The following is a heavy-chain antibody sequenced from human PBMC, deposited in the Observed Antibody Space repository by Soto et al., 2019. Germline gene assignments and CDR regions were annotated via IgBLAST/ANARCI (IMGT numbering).Heavy chain of an antibody. V-gene: IGHV6-1*01. CDR3: ARGSYSSLYYGMDV. CDR2: TYYRSKWSN. J-gene: IGHJ6*02. CDR1: GDSVSSNSAA. Sequence: SQTLSLTCAISGDSVSSNSAAWNWIRQSPSRGLEWLGRTYYRSKWSNDYAVSVKSRITINADTSTNQFSLHLTSVTPEDTAVYYCARGSYSSLYYGMDVWGQGTTVTVSS. D-gene: IGHD6-13*01.